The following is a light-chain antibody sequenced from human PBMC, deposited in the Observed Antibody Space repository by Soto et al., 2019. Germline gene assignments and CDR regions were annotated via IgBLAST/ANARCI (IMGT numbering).Light chain of an antibody. V-gene: IGKV3-20*01. CDR2: GAS. Sequence: EIVLTQSPGTLSLSPGERATLSCRASQSVSSNYLAWYQQKPGQALRLLIYGASSRATGIPDRFSGSGSGTDFTLTISRLEPEDFAVYYCQQYISSPRTFGQGTKVDIK. CDR1: QSVSSNY. CDR3: QQYISSPRT. J-gene: IGKJ1*01.